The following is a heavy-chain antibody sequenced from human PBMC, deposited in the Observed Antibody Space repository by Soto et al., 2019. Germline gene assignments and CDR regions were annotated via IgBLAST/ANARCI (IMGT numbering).Heavy chain of an antibody. D-gene: IGHD3-10*01. CDR1: GGSISSSSYY. V-gene: IGHV4-39*01. Sequence: PSETLSLTCTVSGGSISSSSYYWGWIRQPPGQGLEWIGSIYYSGSTYYNPSLKSRVTISVDTSKNQFSLKLSCVRAADPAVYYCASLYGSGSYYTPYYYYYYGMDVWGQGTTVTVSS. J-gene: IGHJ6*02. CDR2: IYYSGST. CDR3: ASLYGSGSYYTPYYYYYYGMDV.